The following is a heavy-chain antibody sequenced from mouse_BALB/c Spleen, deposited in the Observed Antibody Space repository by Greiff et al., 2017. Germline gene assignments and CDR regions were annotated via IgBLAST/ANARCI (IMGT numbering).Heavy chain of an antibody. D-gene: IGHD1-1*01. Sequence: DVMLVESGGGLVQPGGSLKLSCAASGFTFSSYGMSWVRQTPDKRLELVATINSNGGSTYYPDSVKGRFTISRDNAKNTLYLQMSSLKSEDTAMYYCARLRRSFFDYWGQGTTLTVSS. CDR2: INSNGGST. V-gene: IGHV5-6-3*01. J-gene: IGHJ2*01. CDR1: GFTFSSYG. CDR3: ARLRRSFFDY.